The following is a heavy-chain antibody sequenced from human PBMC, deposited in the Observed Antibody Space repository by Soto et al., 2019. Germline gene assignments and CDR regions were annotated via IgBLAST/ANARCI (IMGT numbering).Heavy chain of an antibody. CDR3: ARHSSITIFGVVILGGMDV. D-gene: IGHD3-3*01. CDR2: IYPGDSDT. J-gene: IGHJ6*02. V-gene: IGHV5-51*01. CDR1: GYSFTSYW. Sequence: PGESLKISCKGSGYSFTSYWIGWVRQMPGKGLEWMGIIYPGDSDTRYSPSFQGQVTISADKSISTAYLQWSSLKASDTAMYYCARHSSITIFGVVILGGMDVWAQGTTVTVSS.